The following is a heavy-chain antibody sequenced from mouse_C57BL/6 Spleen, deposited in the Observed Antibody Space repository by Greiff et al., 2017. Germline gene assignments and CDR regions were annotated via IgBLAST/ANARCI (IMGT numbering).Heavy chain of an antibody. Sequence: QVQLKQSGPGLVQPSQSLSITCTVSGFSLTSYGVHWVRQSPGKGLEWLGVIWSGGSTDYNAAFISRLSISKDNSKSQVFFKMNSLQADDTAIYYCASSITTLVPDYWGQGTTLTVSS. CDR2: IWSGGST. D-gene: IGHD1-1*01. J-gene: IGHJ2*01. CDR1: GFSLTSYG. CDR3: ASSITTLVPDY. V-gene: IGHV2-2*01.